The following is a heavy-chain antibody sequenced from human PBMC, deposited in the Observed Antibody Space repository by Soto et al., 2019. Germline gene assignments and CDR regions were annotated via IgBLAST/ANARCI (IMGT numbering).Heavy chain of an antibody. CDR3: ARKGPPVRFLEWSPFDY. J-gene: IGHJ4*02. CDR1: GGSISSSNW. Sequence: QVQLQESGPGLVKPSGTLSLTCAVSGGSISSSNWWSWVRRPPGKGLEWIGEIYHSGSTNYNPSLNSRVTISLDKSKNQFSLKLSSVTAADTAVYYCARKGPPVRFLEWSPFDYWGQGTLVTVSS. CDR2: IYHSGST. D-gene: IGHD3-3*01. V-gene: IGHV4-4*02.